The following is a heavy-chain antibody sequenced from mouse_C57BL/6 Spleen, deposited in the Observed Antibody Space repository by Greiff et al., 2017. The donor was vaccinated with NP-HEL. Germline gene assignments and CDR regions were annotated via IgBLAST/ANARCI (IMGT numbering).Heavy chain of an antibody. J-gene: IGHJ1*03. V-gene: IGHV10-1*01. CDR1: GFSFNTYA. D-gene: IGHD2-3*01. CDR3: VSIYDGYYVVHDV. CDR2: IRSKSNNYAT. Sequence: EVKVVESGGGLVQPKGSLKLSCAASGFSFNTYAMNWVRQAPGKGLEWVARIRSKSNNYATYYADSVKDRFTISRDDSESMLYLQMNNLKTEDTAMYYCVSIYDGYYVVHDVWGTGTTVTVSS.